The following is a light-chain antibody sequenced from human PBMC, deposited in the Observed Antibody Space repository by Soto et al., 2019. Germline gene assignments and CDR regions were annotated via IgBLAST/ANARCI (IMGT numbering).Light chain of an antibody. CDR2: AAS. Sequence: DSQMTXXPXXXXAXXXDXCTXXWLASQGISNYLALFQQKPGKVPKRLIYAASSLQSGVPSRYSGSGSGTEFTLTISSLQPEDFATYYCLQHNSYPRTFGQGTKVDI. V-gene: IGKV1-17*03. CDR3: LQHNSYPRT. J-gene: IGKJ1*01. CDR1: QGISNY.